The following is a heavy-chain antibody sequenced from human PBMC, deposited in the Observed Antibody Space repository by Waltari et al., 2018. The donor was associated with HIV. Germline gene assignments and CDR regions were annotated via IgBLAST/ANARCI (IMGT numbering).Heavy chain of an antibody. CDR1: GFTFSSYA. D-gene: IGHD2-2*01. V-gene: IGHV3-23*01. J-gene: IGHJ4*02. Sequence: EVQLLESGGGLVQPGGSLRLSCAASGFTFSSYAMSWVRQGQGKGLEWVSAISGSGGSTYYADSVKGRFTISRDNSKNTLYLQMNSLRAEDTAVYYCAKSGVGDIVVVPAATAYFDYWGQGTLVTVSS. CDR3: AKSGVGDIVVVPAATAYFDY. CDR2: ISGSGGST.